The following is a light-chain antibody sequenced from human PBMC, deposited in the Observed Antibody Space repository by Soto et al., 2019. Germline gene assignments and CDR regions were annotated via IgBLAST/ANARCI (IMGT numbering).Light chain of an antibody. CDR2: DAY. V-gene: IGKV3-11*01. J-gene: IGKJ1*01. CDR1: QSFRGL. Sequence: EFVYKQSPSTLSLYSGERPTLSFRASQSFRGLLAWYQQKPGQAPRLLIYDAYNRATGIPPWFSGSGSGTDFTLTISSLEPEDFAVYYCQQRSDWPTFGQGTNVDIK. CDR3: QQRSDWPT.